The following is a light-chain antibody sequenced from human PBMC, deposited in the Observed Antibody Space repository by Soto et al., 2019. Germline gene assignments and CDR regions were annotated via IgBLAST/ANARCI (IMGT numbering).Light chain of an antibody. Sequence: DIHMKQSPSTLSASVDAQRTITLRVSQTVSSWLAWYQQKPGKAPKLLIYHSSSLESGVPSRFSGSGSGTEFTLTISSLQPEDFAVYYCQQYNNLPPWTFGQGTKVDIK. CDR2: HSS. V-gene: IGKV1-5*01. CDR1: QTVSSW. J-gene: IGKJ1*01. CDR3: QQYNNLPPWT.